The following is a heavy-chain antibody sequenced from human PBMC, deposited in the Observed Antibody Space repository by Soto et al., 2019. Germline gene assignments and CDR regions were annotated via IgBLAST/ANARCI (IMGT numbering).Heavy chain of an antibody. CDR1: GFTFSSYG. D-gene: IGHD1-26*01. J-gene: IGHJ4*02. Sequence: PGGSLRLSCAASGFTFSSYGMHWVRQAPGKGLEWVAVISYDGSNKYYADSVKGRFTISRDNSKNTLYLQMNSLRAEDTAVYYCAKIPSPYSGSYQGIDYWGQGTLVTVSS. V-gene: IGHV3-30*18. CDR3: AKIPSPYSGSYQGIDY. CDR2: ISYDGSNK.